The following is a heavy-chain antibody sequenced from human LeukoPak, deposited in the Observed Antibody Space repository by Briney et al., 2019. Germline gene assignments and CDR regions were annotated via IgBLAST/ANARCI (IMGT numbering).Heavy chain of an antibody. V-gene: IGHV4-59*01. J-gene: IGHJ3*02. D-gene: IGHD6-19*01. CDR2: IYYSGST. Sequence: SETLSLTCTVSGGSISSYYWSWIRQPPGKGLEWIWYIYYSGSTNYNPPLKSRVTISVDTSKNQFSLKLSSVTAADTAVYYCARDRAVAVGAFDIWGQGTMVTVSS. CDR1: GGSISSYY. CDR3: ARDRAVAVGAFDI.